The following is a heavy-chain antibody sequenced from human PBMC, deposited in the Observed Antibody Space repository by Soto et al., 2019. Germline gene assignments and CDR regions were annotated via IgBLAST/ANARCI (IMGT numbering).Heavy chain of an antibody. J-gene: IGHJ5*02. V-gene: IGHV3-23*01. D-gene: IGHD1-26*01. Sequence: GGSLRLSCAASGFTFKNFGMSWVRQAPGKGLEWISSISGSGFKKYYADSVKGRFTISRDNSKSTVYLELNNLSAEDTVVYHCAKNQGVELVPLASVDWFDPWGQGSVVTVSS. CDR2: ISGSGFKK. CDR3: AKNQGVELVPLASVDWFDP. CDR1: GFTFKNFG.